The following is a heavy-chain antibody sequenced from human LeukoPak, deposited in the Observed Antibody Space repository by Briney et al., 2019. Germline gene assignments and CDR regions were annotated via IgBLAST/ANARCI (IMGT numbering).Heavy chain of an antibody. CDR2: INPNSGGT. CDR3: ARERIGYYDSSGYAFDI. Sequence: ASVKVSCKASGYTFTGYYMHWVRQAPGQGIELMGRINPNSGGTNYAQKFQGRVTMTRDTSISTAYMELSRLRSDDTAVYYCARERIGYYDSSGYAFDIWGQGTMVTVSS. J-gene: IGHJ3*02. CDR1: GYTFTGYY. D-gene: IGHD3-22*01. V-gene: IGHV1-2*06.